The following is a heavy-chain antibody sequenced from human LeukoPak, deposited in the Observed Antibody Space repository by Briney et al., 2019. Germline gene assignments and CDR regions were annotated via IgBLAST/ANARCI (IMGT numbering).Heavy chain of an antibody. CDR1: GYTFTSYD. CDR3: ARVWGSGSYADAFDI. D-gene: IGHD1-26*01. J-gene: IGHJ3*02. CDR2: MNPNSGNT. V-gene: IGHV1-8*01. Sequence: VASVKVSCKASGYTFTSYDINWVRQATGQGPEWMGWMNPNSGNTGYAQKFQGRATVTRNTSISTAYMELSSLRSEDTAVYYCARVWGSGSYADAFDIWGQGTMVTVSS.